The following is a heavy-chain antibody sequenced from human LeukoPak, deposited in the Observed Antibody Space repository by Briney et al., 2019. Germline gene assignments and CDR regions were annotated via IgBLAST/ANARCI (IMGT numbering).Heavy chain of an antibody. CDR2: IYYSGST. CDR3: VRSDDFWSGYYGY. CDR1: GYSISSGYY. V-gene: IGHV4-38-2*02. D-gene: IGHD3-3*01. Sequence: SETLSLTCTVSGYSISSGYYWGWIRQPPGKGLEWIGSIYYSGSTYYNPSLKSRVTISVDTSKNQFSLKLSSVTAADTAVYYCVRSDDFWSGYYGYWGQGTLVTVSS. J-gene: IGHJ4*02.